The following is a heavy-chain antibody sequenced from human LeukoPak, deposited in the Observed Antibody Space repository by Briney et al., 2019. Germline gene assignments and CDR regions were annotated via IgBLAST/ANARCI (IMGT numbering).Heavy chain of an antibody. Sequence: PSQTLSLTCSVSGGSISRSDYYWSWIRQPPGKGLEWIGYIYYSGITYYNPSLKSRVTISVDTSKNQFSLKLSSVTAADTAVYYCARGGGGSSTATIYWFDSWGQGTLVTVSS. V-gene: IGHV4-30-4*01. CDR3: ARGGGGSSTATIYWFDS. CDR2: IYYSGIT. D-gene: IGHD4-17*01. CDR1: GGSISRSDYY. J-gene: IGHJ5*01.